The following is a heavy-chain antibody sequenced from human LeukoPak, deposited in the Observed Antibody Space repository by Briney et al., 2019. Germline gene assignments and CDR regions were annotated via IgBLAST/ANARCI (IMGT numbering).Heavy chain of an antibody. V-gene: IGHV4-39*07. D-gene: IGHD3-9*01. Sequence: SETLSLTCTVSGGSISSSSYYWGWIRQPPGKGLEWIGSIYYSGSTNYNPSLKSRVTISVDTSKDQFSLKLSSVTAADTAVYYCARGGDILTGYYRFDYWGQGTLVTVSS. CDR2: IYYSGST. CDR3: ARGGDILTGYYRFDY. CDR1: GGSISSSSYY. J-gene: IGHJ4*02.